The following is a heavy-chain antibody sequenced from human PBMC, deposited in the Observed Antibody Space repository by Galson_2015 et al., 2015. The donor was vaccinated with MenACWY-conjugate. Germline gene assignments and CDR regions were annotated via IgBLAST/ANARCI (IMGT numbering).Heavy chain of an antibody. CDR3: ARAAIPNSYYYGIHV. CDR1: GFTFSDYY. Sequence: SLRLSCAASGFTFSDYYMSWIRQAPGKGLEWVSYISSSSSYTNYADYVKGRFTISRDNDKNSLYLQMNRLRAEDTAVYYCARAAIPNSYYYGIHVCRQGTKVT. J-gene: IGHJ6*02. V-gene: IGHV3-11*05. CDR2: ISSSSSYT. D-gene: IGHD2-2*02.